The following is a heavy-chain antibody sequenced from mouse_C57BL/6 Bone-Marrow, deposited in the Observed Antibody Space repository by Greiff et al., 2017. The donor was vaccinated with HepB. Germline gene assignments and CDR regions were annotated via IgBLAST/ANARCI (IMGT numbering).Heavy chain of an antibody. J-gene: IGHJ3*01. D-gene: IGHD1-1*01. CDR3: TPYGSPAWFAY. Sequence: VQLQQSGAELVRPGASVKLSCTASGFNIKDDYMHWVKQRPEQGLEWIGWLDPENGDTEYASKFQGKATITAHTSSNTAYLQLSILTSEDTAFYYCTPYGSPAWFAYWGQGTLVTVSA. V-gene: IGHV14-4*01. CDR1: GFNIKDDY. CDR2: LDPENGDT.